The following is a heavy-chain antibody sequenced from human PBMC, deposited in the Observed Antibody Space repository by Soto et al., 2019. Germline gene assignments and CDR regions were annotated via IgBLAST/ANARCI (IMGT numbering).Heavy chain of an antibody. CDR3: ARGAYCGGDCFYWFDP. V-gene: IGHV4-59*01. J-gene: IGHJ5*02. CDR1: GDSISGYY. CDR2: VHYSGST. Sequence: QVLLQESGPGLVKSSETLSLTCTVSGDSISGYYWHWIRQPPGKGLEWIGYVHYSGSTRYNPSLKSRATTSVDASKNHFSLTLKSVTAADTAVYYCARGAYCGGDCFYWFDPWGQGTLVSVSS. D-gene: IGHD2-21*02.